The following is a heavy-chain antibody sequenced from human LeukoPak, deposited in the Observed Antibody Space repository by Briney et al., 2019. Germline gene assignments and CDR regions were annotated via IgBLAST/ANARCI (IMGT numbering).Heavy chain of an antibody. V-gene: IGHV4-34*01. D-gene: IGHD5-24*01. CDR3: ARVRSATAYYYYYYMDV. Sequence: SETLSLTCAVYGGSFSGYYWSWIRQPPGKGLVWIGEINHSGSTNYNPSLKSRVTISVDTSKNQFSLKLSSVTAADTAVYYCARVRSATAYYYYYYMDVWGKGTTVTVSS. CDR1: GGSFSGYY. J-gene: IGHJ6*03. CDR2: INHSGST.